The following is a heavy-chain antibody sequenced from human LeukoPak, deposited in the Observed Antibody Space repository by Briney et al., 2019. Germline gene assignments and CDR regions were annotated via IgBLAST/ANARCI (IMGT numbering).Heavy chain of an antibody. V-gene: IGHV1-8*03. Sequence: ASVKVSCKASGYTFTSYDVNWVRQATGQGLEWMGWMNPNSGNTGYAQKFQGRVTITRNTSISTAYMELSSLRSEDTAVYYCARVSLAGCTSTSCSTYYFDYWGQGTLVTVSS. CDR2: MNPNSGNT. D-gene: IGHD2-2*01. CDR1: GYTFTSYD. CDR3: ARVSLAGCTSTSCSTYYFDY. J-gene: IGHJ4*02.